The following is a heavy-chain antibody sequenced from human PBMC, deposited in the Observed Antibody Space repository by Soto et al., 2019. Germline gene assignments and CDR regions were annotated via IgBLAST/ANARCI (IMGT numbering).Heavy chain of an antibody. Sequence: SETLSLTCTVSGGSISSGDYYWSWIRQPSGKGLEWIGYIYYSGSTYYNPSLKSRVTISVVTSKNQFSLKLSSVTAADTAVYYCARGVDTAMVLSYYFDYWGQGTLVTVSS. V-gene: IGHV4-30-4*01. CDR2: IYYSGST. D-gene: IGHD5-18*01. J-gene: IGHJ4*02. CDR3: ARGVDTAMVLSYYFDY. CDR1: GGSISSGDYY.